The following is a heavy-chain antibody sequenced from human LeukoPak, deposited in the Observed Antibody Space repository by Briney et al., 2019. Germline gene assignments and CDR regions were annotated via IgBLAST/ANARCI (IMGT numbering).Heavy chain of an antibody. V-gene: IGHV3-23*01. CDR1: GFTFSSYA. CDR3: AKVVGYCGSPSCSVDP. D-gene: IGHD2-2*01. CDR2: ISGSGGIT. Sequence: GGSLRLSREASGFTFSSYAMSWVRQAPGKGLEWVSGISGSGGITKYVDSVKGRFTISRDNSKNTLYLQMNSLRAEDTAVYYCAKVVGYCGSPSCSVDPWGQGTLVTVSS. J-gene: IGHJ5*02.